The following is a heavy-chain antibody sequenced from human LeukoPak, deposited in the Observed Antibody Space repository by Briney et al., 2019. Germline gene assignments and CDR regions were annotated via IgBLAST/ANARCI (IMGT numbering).Heavy chain of an antibody. CDR2: ISAYNGNT. CDR1: GYTFTSYD. Sequence: GASVKVSCKASGYTFTSYDINWVRQAPGQGLEWMGWISAYNGNTNYAQKLQGRVTMTTDTSTSTAYMELRSLRSDDTAVYYCARESLNGLEDYWGQGTLVTVSS. CDR3: ARESLNGLEDY. D-gene: IGHD1-1*01. V-gene: IGHV1-18*01. J-gene: IGHJ4*02.